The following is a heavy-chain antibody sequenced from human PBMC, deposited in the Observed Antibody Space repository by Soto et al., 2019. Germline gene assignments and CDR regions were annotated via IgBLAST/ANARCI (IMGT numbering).Heavy chain of an antibody. CDR1: GGSISSGGYY. J-gene: IGHJ5*02. CDR2: IYYSGST. CDR3: ARSLRDIVATISNWFDP. Sequence: SETLSLTCTVSGGSISSGGYYWSWIRQHPGKGLEWIGYIYYSGSTYYNPSLKSRVTISVDTSKNQFSLKLSSVTAADTAVYYCARSLRDIVATISNWFDPWGQGTLVTVSS. V-gene: IGHV4-31*03. D-gene: IGHD5-12*01.